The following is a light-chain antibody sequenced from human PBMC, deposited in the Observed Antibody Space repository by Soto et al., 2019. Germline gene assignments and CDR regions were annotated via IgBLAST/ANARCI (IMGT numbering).Light chain of an antibody. CDR3: ATWDSSLKIGV. Sequence: QSVLTQPPSVSAAPGQRVTISCSGTTPNIGSNSVSWYLQVPGTVPKLLIYDTNKRPSGIPDRISGSKSGSSATLDITGLQTGDEADYYCATWDSSLKIGVFGGGTKADRP. CDR1: TPNIGSNS. CDR2: DTN. V-gene: IGLV1-51*01. J-gene: IGLJ3*02.